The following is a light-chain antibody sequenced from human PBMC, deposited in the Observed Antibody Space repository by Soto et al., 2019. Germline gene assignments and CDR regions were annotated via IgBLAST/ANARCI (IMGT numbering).Light chain of an antibody. CDR2: DVS. J-gene: IGLJ1*01. CDR1: SSDVGGYNY. CDR3: CSYAGSYTYV. V-gene: IGLV2-11*01. Sequence: SALTQPASVSGSPGQSITISCTRTSSDVGGYNYVSWYQQHPGKAPKLMIYDVSKRPSGVPDRFSGSKSGNTASLTISGLQAEDEADYYCCSYAGSYTYVFGTGTKVTVL.